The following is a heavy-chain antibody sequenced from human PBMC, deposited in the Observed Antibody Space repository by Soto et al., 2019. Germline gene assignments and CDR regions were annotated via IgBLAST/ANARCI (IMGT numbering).Heavy chain of an antibody. Sequence: ASVKVSCKASGYTFTSYYMHWVRQARGQGLEWMGIINPSGGSTSYAQKFQGRVTMTRDTSISTAYMELSRLRSDDTAVYYCARDYSDIGDTILDPWGQGTLVTVSS. CDR1: GYTFTSYY. V-gene: IGHV1-46*01. D-gene: IGHD5-12*01. J-gene: IGHJ5*02. CDR2: INPSGGST. CDR3: ARDYSDIGDTILDP.